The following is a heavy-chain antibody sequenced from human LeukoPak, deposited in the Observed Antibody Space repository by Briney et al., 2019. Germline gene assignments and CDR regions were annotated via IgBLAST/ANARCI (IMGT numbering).Heavy chain of an antibody. D-gene: IGHD5-12*01. Sequence: ASVNVSCKASGYTFTRYDINWVRQAPGQGLEWMGWMNPNSGRTGYAQKFQGRVTITRNTSISTAYMELSGLRSEDTAVYYCARGRSTGYPYYFEYWGQGTLVTVSS. CDR2: MNPNSGRT. CDR3: ARGRSTGYPYYFEY. CDR1: GYTFTRYD. J-gene: IGHJ4*02. V-gene: IGHV1-8*03.